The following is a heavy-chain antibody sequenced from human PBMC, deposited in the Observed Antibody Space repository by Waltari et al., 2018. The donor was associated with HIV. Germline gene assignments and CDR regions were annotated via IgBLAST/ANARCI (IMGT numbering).Heavy chain of an antibody. Sequence: QAQLQESGPGLVQPSQTLSRTCTVPGGSISSGGHYWRWIRQNTREGLGWIGYIYYSGSTYYNPSLKSRVTISVDTSKNQFSLKLSSVTAADTAVYYCARTPQGVITMVQGVIGWFDPWGQGTLVTVSS. CDR2: IYYSGST. CDR3: ARTPQGVITMVQGVIGWFDP. D-gene: IGHD3-10*01. V-gene: IGHV4-31*03. CDR1: GGSISSGGHY. J-gene: IGHJ5*02.